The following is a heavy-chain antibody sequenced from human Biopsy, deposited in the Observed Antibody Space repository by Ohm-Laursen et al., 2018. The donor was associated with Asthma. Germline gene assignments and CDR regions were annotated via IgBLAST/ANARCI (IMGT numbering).Heavy chain of an antibody. CDR3: ARVWRYGDIFFGMDV. Sequence: PSETLSLTCTVSGGYIDSHDWSWCWIRQSPGKGLQWLGYAHFSGSTHYNPSLDRRIRMSVDTSKSQVSLSLTSVSAADTAVYFCARVWRYGDIFFGMDVWGQGTTVTVSS. J-gene: IGHJ6*01. CDR1: GGYIDSHDWS. V-gene: IGHV4-30-4*01. CDR2: AHFSGST. D-gene: IGHD4-17*01.